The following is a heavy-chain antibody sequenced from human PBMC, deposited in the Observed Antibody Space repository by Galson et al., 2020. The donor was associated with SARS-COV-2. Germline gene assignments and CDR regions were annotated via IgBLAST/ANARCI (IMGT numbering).Heavy chain of an antibody. CDR3: ARGEFFEFNYYGMDV. D-gene: IGHD3-3*01. J-gene: IGHJ6*02. Sequence: SETLSPTCPVSAASIRSGRYHWSWIRHPAGKGLESIGRIYTTGYTNYNPSLQSRVTISLDTSKNQFSLRLRSVTAADTAVYYCARGEFFEFNYYGMDVWGQGTTVTVSS. CDR1: AASIRSGRYH. V-gene: IGHV4-61*02. CDR2: IYTTGYT.